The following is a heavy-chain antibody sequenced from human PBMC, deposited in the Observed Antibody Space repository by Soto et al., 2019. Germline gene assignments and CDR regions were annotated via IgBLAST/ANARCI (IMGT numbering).Heavy chain of an antibody. CDR1: GGSFGGYF. Sequence: QVQLQQWGAGLLKPSETLSLTCDVYGGSFGGYFWSWIRQPPGKGLEWIGEINHGGITNYNPSLKSRIIISVDTSKNQFSLKLSSVTAADAAVYYCARQGAVTVMFYYHGMDVWGQGTSVTVSS. CDR3: ARQGAVTVMFYYHGMDV. CDR2: INHGGIT. J-gene: IGHJ6*02. V-gene: IGHV4-34*02. D-gene: IGHD2-21*02.